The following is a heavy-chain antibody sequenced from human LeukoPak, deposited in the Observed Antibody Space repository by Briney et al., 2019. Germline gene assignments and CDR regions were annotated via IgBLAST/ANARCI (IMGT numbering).Heavy chain of an antibody. V-gene: IGHV4-59*01. CDR3: ARGGGFFDY. CDR2: IYYSGTT. CDR1: GGSIGSYY. J-gene: IGHJ4*02. Sequence: SETLSLTCTVSGGSIGSYYWSWIRQPPGKGLEWIGYIYYSGTTNYNPSLKSRVTMSVDTSKNQFSLKLNSVTAADTAVYYCARGGGFFDYWGQGTLVTVSS. D-gene: IGHD3-16*01.